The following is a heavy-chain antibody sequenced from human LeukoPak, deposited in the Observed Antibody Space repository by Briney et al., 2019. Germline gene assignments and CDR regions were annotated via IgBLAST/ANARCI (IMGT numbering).Heavy chain of an antibody. Sequence: SVKVSCKASGGTFSSYAISWVRQAPGQGLEWMGGIIPIFGTANYAQKFQGRVTITADESTSTAYMELSSLRFEDTAVYYCASGDLYYYDSSGIYYFDHWGQGTLVTVSS. CDR3: ASGDLYYYDSSGIYYFDH. V-gene: IGHV1-69*13. CDR2: IIPIFGTA. D-gene: IGHD3-22*01. CDR1: GGTFSSYA. J-gene: IGHJ4*02.